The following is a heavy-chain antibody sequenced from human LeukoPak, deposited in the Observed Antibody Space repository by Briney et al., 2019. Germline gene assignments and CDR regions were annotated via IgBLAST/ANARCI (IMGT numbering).Heavy chain of an antibody. CDR1: GYSISSGYY. J-gene: IGHJ4*02. CDR3: VGDNPPYRDIFAY. CDR2: IYHSGST. V-gene: IGHV4-38-2*02. D-gene: IGHD3-16*02. Sequence: PSETLSLTCTVSGYSISSGYYWGWIRQPPGKGLEWIGSIYHSGSTYYNPSLKSRVTISVDTSKNQFSLKLSSVTAADTAVYFCVGDNPPYRDIFAYWGQGILVTVSS.